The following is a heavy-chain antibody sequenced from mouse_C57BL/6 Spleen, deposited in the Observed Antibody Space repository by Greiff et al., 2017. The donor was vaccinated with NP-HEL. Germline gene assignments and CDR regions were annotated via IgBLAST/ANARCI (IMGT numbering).Heavy chain of an antibody. Sequence: EVQLVESGGGLVQPGGSLSLSCAASGFTFTDYYMSWVRQPPGKALEWLGFIRNKANAYPTEYSASVKGRFTISRDNSQSILYLQMNALRAEDSATYYCARSIYYYGSSPWYFDVWGTGTTVTVSS. CDR3: ARSIYYYGSSPWYFDV. V-gene: IGHV7-3*01. J-gene: IGHJ1*03. CDR2: IRNKANAYPT. CDR1: GFTFTDYY. D-gene: IGHD1-1*01.